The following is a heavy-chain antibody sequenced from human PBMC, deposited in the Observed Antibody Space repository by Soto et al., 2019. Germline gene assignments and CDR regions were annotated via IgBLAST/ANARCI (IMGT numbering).Heavy chain of an antibody. CDR2: IDPSGGST. Sequence: ASVKVSCKASGYTFSTFYLHWVRQAPGQGPEWMGKIDPSGGSTTYAQKFQGRVTMSRDTSTSTVYMELSSLRSGDTAIYYCVRSCIAATILAFDIWGQGTMVTVSS. CDR3: VRSCIAATILAFDI. D-gene: IGHD6-25*01. CDR1: GYTFSTFY. V-gene: IGHV1-46*01. J-gene: IGHJ3*02.